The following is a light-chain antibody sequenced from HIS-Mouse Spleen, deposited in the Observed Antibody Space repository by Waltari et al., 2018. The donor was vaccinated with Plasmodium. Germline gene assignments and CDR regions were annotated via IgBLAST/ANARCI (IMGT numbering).Light chain of an antibody. J-gene: IGKJ3*01. CDR1: KSVSSN. CDR3: QQYNNWSFT. Sequence: EIVMTQSPATLSVSPGERATLSCRASKSVSSNLSWYQQKPGQAPGLRIYGASTRATGIPARFSGSGSGTEFTLTISSMQSEDFAVYYCQQYNNWSFTFGPGTKVDIK. CDR2: GAS. V-gene: IGKV3-15*01.